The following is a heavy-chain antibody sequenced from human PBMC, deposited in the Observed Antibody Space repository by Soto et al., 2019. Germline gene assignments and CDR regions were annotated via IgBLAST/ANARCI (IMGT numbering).Heavy chain of an antibody. V-gene: IGHV4-39*01. J-gene: IGHJ4*02. CDR3: ARPQQQLTAPYFDY. Sequence: SETLSLTCTVSGGSISSSSYYWGWIRQPPGKGLEWIGSIYYSGSTYYNPSLKSRVTISVDTSKNQFSLKLSSVTAADTAVYYCARPQQQLTAPYFDYWGQGTLVTVSS. D-gene: IGHD6-13*01. CDR1: GGSISSSSYY. CDR2: IYYSGST.